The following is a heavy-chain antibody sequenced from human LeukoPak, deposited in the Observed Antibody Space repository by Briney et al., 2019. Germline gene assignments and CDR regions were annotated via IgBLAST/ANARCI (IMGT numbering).Heavy chain of an antibody. CDR2: INHSGST. D-gene: IGHD3-3*01. CDR3: ARGVGVVNPRFDH. V-gene: IGHV4-34*01. J-gene: IGHJ4*02. CDR1: GGSFSGYY. Sequence: SETLSLTCAVYGGSFSGYYWSWIRQPPGKGLEWIGEINHSGSTNYNPSLKSRVTISVDTSKNQFSLKLSSVTAADTAVYYCARGVGVVNPRFDHWGQGTLVTVSS.